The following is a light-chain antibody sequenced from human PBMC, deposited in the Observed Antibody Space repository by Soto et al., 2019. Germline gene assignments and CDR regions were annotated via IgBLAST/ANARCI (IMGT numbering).Light chain of an antibody. CDR2: LGS. Sequence: VVMTQSPLSLPVTPGEPASISCRSSQSLLHSNGRNYLDWYLQKPGQSPHLLIYLGSERASGVPDRFSGSGSGTDFTLQISRVEAGDVGVYYCMQALQTPNTFGQGTKLEIK. V-gene: IGKV2-28*01. CDR1: QSLLHSNGRNY. CDR3: MQALQTPNT. J-gene: IGKJ2*01.